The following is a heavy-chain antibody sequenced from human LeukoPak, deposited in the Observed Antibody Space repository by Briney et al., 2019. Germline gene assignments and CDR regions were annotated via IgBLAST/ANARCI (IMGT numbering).Heavy chain of an antibody. CDR2: ISSSSSYI. V-gene: IGHV3-21*01. Sequence: GGSLRLSCAASGFTFSSYSMNWVRQAPGKGLEWVSSISSSSSYIYYADSVKGRFTISRDNAKNSLYLQMNSLRAEDTAVYYCARVPNDPNTPERPYYYYGMDVWGQGTTVTVSS. CDR3: ARVPNDPNTPERPYYYYGMDV. D-gene: IGHD1-1*01. J-gene: IGHJ6*02. CDR1: GFTFSSYS.